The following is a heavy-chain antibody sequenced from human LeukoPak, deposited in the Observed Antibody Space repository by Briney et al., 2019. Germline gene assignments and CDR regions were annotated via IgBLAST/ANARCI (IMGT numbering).Heavy chain of an antibody. CDR3: ARDGRAIRYFDWSPPWFDP. CDR2: ISSSGSTI. CDR1: GFTFSDYY. V-gene: IGHV3-11*01. J-gene: IGHJ5*02. D-gene: IGHD3-9*01. Sequence: GGSLRLSCAASGFTFSDYYMSWIRQAPGKGLEWVSYISSSGSTIYYADSVKGRFTISRDNAKNSLYLQMNSLRAEDTAVYYCARDGRAIRYFDWSPPWFDPWGQGTLVTVSS.